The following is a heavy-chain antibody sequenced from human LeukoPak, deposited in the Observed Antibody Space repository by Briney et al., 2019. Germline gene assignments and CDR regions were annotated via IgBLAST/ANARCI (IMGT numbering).Heavy chain of an antibody. CDR1: GFTFSSYS. Sequence: GGSLRLSCAASGFTFSSYSMNWVRQAPGKGLEWVSSISSSSSYIYYADSVKGRFTISRDNAKNSLYLQMNSLRAEDTAVYYCARGHSGSYYGGYWGQGTLVTVSS. J-gene: IGHJ4*02. CDR2: ISSSSSYI. V-gene: IGHV3-21*01. CDR3: ARGHSGSYYGGY. D-gene: IGHD1-26*01.